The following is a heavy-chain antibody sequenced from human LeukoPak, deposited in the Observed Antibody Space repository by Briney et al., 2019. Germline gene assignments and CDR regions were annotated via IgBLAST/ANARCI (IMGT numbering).Heavy chain of an antibody. J-gene: IGHJ4*02. CDR2: IYYSGST. Sequence: SETLSLTCTVSGGSISSYYWSWLRQPPGKGLEWIGYIYYSGSTNYNPSLKSRVTISVDTSKNQFSLKLSSVTAADTAVYYCARDTSRSMNTYYFDYWGQGTLVTVSS. D-gene: IGHD2/OR15-2a*01. CDR3: ARDTSRSMNTYYFDY. V-gene: IGHV4-59*12. CDR1: GGSISSYY.